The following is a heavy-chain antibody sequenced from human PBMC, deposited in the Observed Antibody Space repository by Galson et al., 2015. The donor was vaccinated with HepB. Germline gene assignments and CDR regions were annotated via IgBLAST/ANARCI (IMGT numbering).Heavy chain of an antibody. CDR3: TTGKSIVGARNAFDI. D-gene: IGHD1-26*01. CDR2: IKTKTDGGTT. V-gene: IGHV3-15*07. J-gene: IGHJ3*02. CDR1: GFTFSNAW. Sequence: SLRLSCAASGFTFSNAWMNWVRQAPGKGLEWVGRIKTKTDGGTTDYAAPVKGRFTISRDDSKTALYLQMNSLKTEDTAVYFCTTGKSIVGARNAFDIWGQGTMVTVSS.